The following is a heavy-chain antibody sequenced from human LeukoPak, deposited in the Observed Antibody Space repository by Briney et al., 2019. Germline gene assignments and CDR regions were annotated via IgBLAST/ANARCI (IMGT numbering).Heavy chain of an antibody. V-gene: IGHV4-39*07. CDR3: ARVRRITIFGVVIKSFDY. CDR2: IYYSGTT. D-gene: IGHD3-3*01. J-gene: IGHJ4*02. Sequence: SETLSLTCTVSGGSISSSSYYWGWIRQPPGKGLEWIGSIYYSGTTYYNPSLKSRVTISVDTSRNQFSLKLISVTAADTAVYYCARVRRITIFGVVIKSFDYWGQGTLVTVSS. CDR1: GGSISSSSYY.